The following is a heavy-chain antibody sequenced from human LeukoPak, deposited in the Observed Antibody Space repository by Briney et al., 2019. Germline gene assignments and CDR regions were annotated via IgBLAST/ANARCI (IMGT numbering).Heavy chain of an antibody. CDR1: GGSISSHY. Sequence: SVTLSLTCTVSGGSISSHYWSWVRQPPGKGLEWVGYMYDTVNTKDNPSLTSRLTLSADTSKNQFSLRLGSVTAADTAVYYCATIKRGYPYGYFDFWGQGILVTVSS. D-gene: IGHD5-18*01. J-gene: IGHJ4*02. V-gene: IGHV4-59*11. CDR2: MYDTVNT. CDR3: ATIKRGYPYGYFDF.